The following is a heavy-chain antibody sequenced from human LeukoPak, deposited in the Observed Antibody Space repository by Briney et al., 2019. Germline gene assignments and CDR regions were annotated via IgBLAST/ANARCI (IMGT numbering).Heavy chain of an antibody. D-gene: IGHD6-13*01. CDR3: ARDSPSSSSPFDY. J-gene: IGHJ4*02. CDR2: ISSSSSTI. Sequence: GGSLRLSCPASGFTFSSYSMNWVRQAPGKGLEWVSYISSSSSTIYYADSVKGRFTISRDNAKNSLYLQMNSLRAEDTAVYYCARDSPSSSSPFDYWGQGTLVTVSS. V-gene: IGHV3-48*04. CDR1: GFTFSSYS.